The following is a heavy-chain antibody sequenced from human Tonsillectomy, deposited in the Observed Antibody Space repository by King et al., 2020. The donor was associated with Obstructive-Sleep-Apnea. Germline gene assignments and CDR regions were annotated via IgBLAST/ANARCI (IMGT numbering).Heavy chain of an antibody. CDR1: GYTFTSYD. Sequence: VQLVESGAEVKKPGASVKVSCKASGYTFTSYDINWVRQATGQGLEWMGWMNPNSGNTGYAQKFQGRVTMTRDTSISTAYMELSSLRSEDTAVYYCARDKDDSSGYYLFGYWGQGTLVTVSS. J-gene: IGHJ4*02. CDR2: MNPNSGNT. D-gene: IGHD3-22*01. CDR3: ARDKDDSSGYYLFGY. V-gene: IGHV1-8*01.